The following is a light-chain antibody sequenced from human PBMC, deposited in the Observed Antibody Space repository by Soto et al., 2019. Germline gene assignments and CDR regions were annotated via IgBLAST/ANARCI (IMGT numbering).Light chain of an antibody. CDR2: EVS. Sequence: QSALTQPASVSGSPGQSITISCTGTSSDVGGYAYVSWYQQYPGKAPKLVISEVSKRPSGVSHRFSGSRSANTASLTISGLQAEDEADYYCSSYTSSTTPVFGGGTQLTVL. CDR3: SSYTSSTTPV. CDR1: SSDVGGYAY. V-gene: IGLV2-14*01. J-gene: IGLJ2*01.